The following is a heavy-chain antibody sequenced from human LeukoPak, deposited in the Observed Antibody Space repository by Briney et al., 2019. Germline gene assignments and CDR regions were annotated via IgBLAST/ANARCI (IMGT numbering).Heavy chain of an antibody. J-gene: IGHJ6*03. CDR1: GFTFSDYY. Sequence: GGSLRLSCAASGFTFSDYYMSWIRQAPGKGLEWVSYISSSARTIYYADSVKGRFTISRDNAKNSLYLQMNSLRAEDTAVYYCARRNYYSYYMDVWGKGTTVTVSS. V-gene: IGHV3-11*04. CDR3: ARRNYYSYYMDV. CDR2: ISSSARTI.